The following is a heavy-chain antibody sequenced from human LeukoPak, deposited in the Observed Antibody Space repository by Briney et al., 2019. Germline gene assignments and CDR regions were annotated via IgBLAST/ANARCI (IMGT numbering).Heavy chain of an antibody. CDR2: IWSDASDK. J-gene: IGHJ4*02. Sequence: GRSLSLSCSASGFTFSHYGMHWVRQAPGTGLEWVAVIWSDASDKYYANSVKGQFTISRDNFKNSLYLQMNSLRADDTAVYYCAKDAQRGFDYSNSLDYWGQGTRVTVSS. D-gene: IGHD4-11*01. V-gene: IGHV3-33*06. CDR1: GFTFSHYG. CDR3: AKDAQRGFDYSNSLDY.